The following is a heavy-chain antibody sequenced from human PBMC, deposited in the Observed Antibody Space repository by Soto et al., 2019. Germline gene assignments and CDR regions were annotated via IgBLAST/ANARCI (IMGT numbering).Heavy chain of an antibody. CDR2: IYYSGST. CDR3: ARDRGHDYGGNGRGSYFDY. D-gene: IGHD4-17*01. J-gene: IGHJ4*02. Sequence: SETLSLTCTVSGGSISSGGYYWSWIRQHPGKGLEWIGYIYYSGSTYYNPSLKSRVTISVDTSKNQFSLKLSSVTAADTAVYYCARDRGHDYGGNGRGSYFDYWGQATLVTVS. V-gene: IGHV4-31*03. CDR1: GGSISSGGYY.